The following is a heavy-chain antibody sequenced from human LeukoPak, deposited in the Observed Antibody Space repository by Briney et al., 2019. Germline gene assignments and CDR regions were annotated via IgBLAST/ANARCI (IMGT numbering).Heavy chain of an antibody. CDR3: AREALPYYYGSGSSSFDY. D-gene: IGHD3-10*01. V-gene: IGHV3-7*03. CDR1: GFNFRAYW. CDR2: IHQHGSKE. Sequence: PGGSLRLSCTTSGFNFRAYWMGWVRQAPGKGLEWVANIHQHGSKENYLDSVKGRFTISRDNAKSSIYLQMNSLRAEDTAIYYCAREALPYYYGSGSSSFDYWGQGTLVTVSS. J-gene: IGHJ4*02.